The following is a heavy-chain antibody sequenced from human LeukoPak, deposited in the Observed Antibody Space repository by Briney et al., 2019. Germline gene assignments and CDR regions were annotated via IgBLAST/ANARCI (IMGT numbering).Heavy chain of an antibody. D-gene: IGHD1-26*01. CDR3: ARVKMGATVSDYYYYYMDV. CDR2: ITSNGAYT. CDR1: GFTFSDYT. J-gene: IGHJ6*03. V-gene: IGHV3-64*02. Sequence: PGGSLRLSCAASGFTFSDYTIHWVRQAPGKRLQSVSAITSNGAYTHYADPVKGRFTISRDNSRNAVFLQMGGLRIEDMAVYYCARVKMGATVSDYYYYYMDVWGKGTTVTVSS.